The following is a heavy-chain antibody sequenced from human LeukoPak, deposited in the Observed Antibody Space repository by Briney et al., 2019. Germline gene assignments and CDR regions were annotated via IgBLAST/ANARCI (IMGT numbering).Heavy chain of an antibody. V-gene: IGHV3-21*01. J-gene: IGHJ4*02. Sequence: GGSLRLSCAASGFTFSSYSMNWVRQAPGKGLEWVSSISSSSSYIYYADSVKGRFTISRDNAKNSLYLQMNSLRADEAAVYYCAREPTSMGSDYWGQGTLVTVSS. CDR1: GFTFSSYS. CDR2: ISSSSSYI. D-gene: IGHD5-18*01. CDR3: AREPTSMGSDY.